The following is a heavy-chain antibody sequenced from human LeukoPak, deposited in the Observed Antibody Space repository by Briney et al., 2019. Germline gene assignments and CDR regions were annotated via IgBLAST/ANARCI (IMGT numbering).Heavy chain of an antibody. J-gene: IGHJ6*03. D-gene: IGHD2-15*01. CDR2: INPSGGST. CDR1: GYTFTSYY. CDR3: ARVRYCSGGSCYRNYYYYYMDV. V-gene: IGHV1-46*01. Sequence: ASVKVSCKASGYTFTSYYMHWVRQAPGQGLEWMGIINPSGGSTSYARKFQGRVTMTRDMSTSTDYMELSSLRSEDTAVYYCARVRYCSGGSCYRNYYYYYMDVWGKGTTVTISS.